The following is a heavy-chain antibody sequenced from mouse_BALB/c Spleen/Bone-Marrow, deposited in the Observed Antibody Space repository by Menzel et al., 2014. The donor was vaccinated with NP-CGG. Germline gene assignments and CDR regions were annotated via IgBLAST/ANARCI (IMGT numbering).Heavy chain of an antibody. CDR3: SRPRYFDY. V-gene: IGHV1S81*02. CDR1: GYTFTNYY. CDR2: INPSNGGT. Sequence: QVQLQQPGAELVKPGASVKLSCKASGYTFTNYYIYWVKQRPGQGLEWIGGINPSNGGTKFNEKFKNKATLTIDKSSSTAYIQLSSLTSEDSAVYYCSRPRYFDYWGQGTTLTVSS. J-gene: IGHJ2*01.